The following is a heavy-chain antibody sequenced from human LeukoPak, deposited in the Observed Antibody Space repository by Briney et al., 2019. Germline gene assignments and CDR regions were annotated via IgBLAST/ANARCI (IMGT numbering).Heavy chain of an antibody. D-gene: IGHD3-9*01. Sequence: PSETLSLTCTVSGGSISSYYWSWIRQPPGKGLEWIGYIYYSGSTNYNPSLKSRVTISVVTSKNQFSLKLSSVTAADTAVYYCARGSERYFDLLDYWGQGTLVTVSS. J-gene: IGHJ4*02. CDR3: ARGSERYFDLLDY. CDR1: GGSISSYY. V-gene: IGHV4-59*01. CDR2: IYYSGST.